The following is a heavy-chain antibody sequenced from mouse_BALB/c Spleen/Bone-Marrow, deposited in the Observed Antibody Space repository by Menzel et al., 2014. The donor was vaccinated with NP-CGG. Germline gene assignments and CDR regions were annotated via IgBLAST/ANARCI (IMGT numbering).Heavy chain of an antibody. CDR2: ISSGSSTI. CDR1: GFTFSSFG. CDR3: ARSGSSSGYFDY. Sequence: DVKLVESGGGLVQPGGSRELSCAASGFTFSSFGMHWVRQAPEKGLEWVAYISSGSSTIYYADTVMGRFTISRDNPKXTLFLQMTSLRSEDTAMYHCARSGSSSGYFDYWGQGTTLTVSS. D-gene: IGHD1-1*01. V-gene: IGHV5-17*02. J-gene: IGHJ2*01.